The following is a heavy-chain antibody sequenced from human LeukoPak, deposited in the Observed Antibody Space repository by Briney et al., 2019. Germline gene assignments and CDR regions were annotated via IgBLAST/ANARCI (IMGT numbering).Heavy chain of an antibody. V-gene: IGHV3-30-3*01. J-gene: IGHJ4*02. Sequence: GGSLRLSCAASGFTFSSYAMHWVRQAPGKGLEWVAVISYDGSNKYYADSVKGRFTISRDDAENSLYLQMNSLRPEDTSVYYCATGNRDYDWHYYFDYWGQGALVTVSS. CDR3: ATGNRDYDWHYYFDY. D-gene: IGHD5-12*01. CDR2: ISYDGSNK. CDR1: GFTFSSYA.